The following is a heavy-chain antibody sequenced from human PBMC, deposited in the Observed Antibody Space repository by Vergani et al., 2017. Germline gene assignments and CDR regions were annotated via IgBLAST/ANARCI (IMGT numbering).Heavy chain of an antibody. V-gene: IGHV5-51*01. Sequence: EVQLVQSGAEVKKPGESLKISCKGSGYSFTSYWIGWVRQMPGKGLEWMGIIYPGDSDTRYSPSFQGQVTISADKSISTAYLQWSSLKASDTAMYYCARDLEKILYDYSNQHYYMDVWGKGTTVTVSS. CDR1: GYSFTSYW. CDR2: IYPGDSDT. J-gene: IGHJ6*03. CDR3: ARDLEKILYDYSNQHYYMDV. D-gene: IGHD4-11*01.